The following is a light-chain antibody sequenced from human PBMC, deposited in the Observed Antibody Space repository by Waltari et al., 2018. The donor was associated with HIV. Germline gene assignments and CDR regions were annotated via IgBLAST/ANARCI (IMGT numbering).Light chain of an antibody. V-gene: IGKV3-15*01. CDR2: GVS. CDR1: ESVGSF. J-gene: IGKJ1*01. Sequence: SPVALSVSPGDRVTLSCRASESVGSFFAWYQQRPGQGPSLLMYGVSTRASGVSARFSGSGSGTEVNLTITSLQSDDSAIYFCQQFYYWPRTFGQGTKVEVK. CDR3: QQFYYWPRT.